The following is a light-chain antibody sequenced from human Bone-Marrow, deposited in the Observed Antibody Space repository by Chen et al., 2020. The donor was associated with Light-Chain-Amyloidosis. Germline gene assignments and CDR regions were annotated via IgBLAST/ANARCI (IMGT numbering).Light chain of an antibody. V-gene: IGLV2-14*03. CDR1: NSDVGDHNY. CDR3: NSYTSSSTRV. Sequence: QSALSQPASVSGSPGQSITISCTGTNSDVGDHNYVSWYQQYPGKAPRLIIYDVSYRPSGVSHRFSGSKSCNTASLTISGLQADDEADYYCNSYTSSSTRVFGGGTKLTVL. CDR2: DVS. J-gene: IGLJ3*02.